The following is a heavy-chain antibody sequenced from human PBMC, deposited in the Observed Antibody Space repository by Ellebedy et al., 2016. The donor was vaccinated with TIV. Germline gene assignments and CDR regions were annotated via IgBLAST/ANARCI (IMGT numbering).Heavy chain of an antibody. D-gene: IGHD6-13*01. CDR3: ARSVGYSSSSYGMDV. V-gene: IGHV3-21*01. CDR2: ISSSSSYI. J-gene: IGHJ6*02. Sequence: GGSLRLXCAASGFTFSSYSMNWVRQAPGKGLEWVSSISSSSSYIYYADSVKGRFTISRDNAKNSLYLQMNSLRAEDTAVYYCARSVGYSSSSYGMDVWGQGTTVTVSS. CDR1: GFTFSSYS.